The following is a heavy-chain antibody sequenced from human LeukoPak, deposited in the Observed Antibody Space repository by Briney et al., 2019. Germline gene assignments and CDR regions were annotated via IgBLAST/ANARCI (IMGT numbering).Heavy chain of an antibody. CDR2: INHSGST. J-gene: IGHJ4*02. D-gene: IGHD6-19*01. CDR1: GGSFSGHY. CDR3: ARESTTVAGTFDY. V-gene: IGHV4-34*01. Sequence: PSETLSLTCAVYGGSFSGHYWSWIRQPPGKGLEWIGEINHSGSTNYNPSLKSRVTISVDTSKNQFSLKLSSVTAADTAMYYCARESTTVAGTFDYWGQGTLVTVSS.